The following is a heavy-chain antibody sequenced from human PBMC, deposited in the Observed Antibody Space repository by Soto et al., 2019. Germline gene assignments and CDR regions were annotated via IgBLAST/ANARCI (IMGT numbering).Heavy chain of an antibody. Sequence: APVRASCKASGFTFPISAMQWVRQAPGQGLEWMGWINTNTGNPTSAQGFTGRFVFSLDTSVSTAYLQIFSLKAEDTAVYYCARVTRNDDAFDIWGQGTLVTVSS. J-gene: IGHJ3*02. V-gene: IGHV7-4-1*01. CDR3: ARVTRNDDAFDI. CDR2: INTNTGNP. CDR1: GFTFPISA.